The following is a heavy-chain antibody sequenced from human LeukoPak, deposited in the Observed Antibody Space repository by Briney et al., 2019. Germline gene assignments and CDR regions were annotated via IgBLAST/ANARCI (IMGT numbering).Heavy chain of an antibody. CDR2: INESGTT. D-gene: IGHD3-10*01. CDR1: GGSFSGYC. J-gene: IGHJ5*02. CDR3: ARALMTLVRGVPRTTWFDP. Sequence: SQTLSLTCAVFGGSFSGYCWTWVCQAQAPGRDWMGEINESGTTNYNPSLDNRGTISVDRSKNQFSLKVTSLTAADTAVFYCARALMTLVRGVPRTTWFDPWGPGTLVTVSS. V-gene: IGHV4-34*01.